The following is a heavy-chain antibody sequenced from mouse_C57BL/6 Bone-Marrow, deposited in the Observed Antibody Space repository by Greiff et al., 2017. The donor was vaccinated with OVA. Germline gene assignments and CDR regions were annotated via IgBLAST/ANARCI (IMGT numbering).Heavy chain of an antibody. CDR3: AREWAYYYGSSLAWFAY. Sequence: EVMLVESGGDLVKPGRSLKLSCAASGFTFSSYGMSWVRQTPDKRLEWVATISSGGSYTYYPDSVKGRFTISRDNAKNTLYLQMSSLKSEDTAMYYCAREWAYYYGSSLAWFAYWGQGTLVTVSA. V-gene: IGHV5-6*01. CDR2: ISSGGSYT. D-gene: IGHD1-1*01. CDR1: GFTFSSYG. J-gene: IGHJ3*01.